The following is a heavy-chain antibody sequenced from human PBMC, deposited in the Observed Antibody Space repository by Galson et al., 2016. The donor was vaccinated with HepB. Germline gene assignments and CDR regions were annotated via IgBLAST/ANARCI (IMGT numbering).Heavy chain of an antibody. CDR2: ISGSGAST. CDR1: GFTFSNYD. Sequence: SLRLSCAASGFTFSNYDMSWVRQAPGRGLEWVSGISGSGASTTYADSVKGRFTISRDNSKNALHLQMNSLRAEDTAMYFCAIHVSGSYLGQRTLVTVSA. CDR3: AIHVSGSY. V-gene: IGHV3-23*01. D-gene: IGHD3-22*01. J-gene: IGHJ4*02.